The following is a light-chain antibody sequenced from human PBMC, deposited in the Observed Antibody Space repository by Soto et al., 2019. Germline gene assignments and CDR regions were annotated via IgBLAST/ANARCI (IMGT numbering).Light chain of an antibody. CDR1: SGSVSTSYY. J-gene: IGLJ3*02. CDR2: STN. Sequence: QTVVTQEPSFSVSPGGTVTLTCGLSSGSVSTSYYPSWYQQTPGQAPRTLIYSTNTRSSGVPDRFSGSILGNKAALTSTGAQADDESDYYCVLYMGSGLWVFGGGTKVTVL. CDR3: VLYMGSGLWV. V-gene: IGLV8-61*01.